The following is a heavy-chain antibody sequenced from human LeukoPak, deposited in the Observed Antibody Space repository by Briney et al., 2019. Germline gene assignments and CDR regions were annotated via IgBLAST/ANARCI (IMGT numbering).Heavy chain of an antibody. Sequence: SETLSLTCTASGGSISSSSYYWGWLRQPPGQGLEWIGSIYYSGRPYYNPSLKGRVTISVDTSKNQFSLKLSSVTAADTAVYYCARHYGPPYSSGWGGYFDYWGQGTLVTVSS. V-gene: IGHV4-39*01. CDR1: GGSISSSSYY. J-gene: IGHJ4*02. CDR3: ARHYGPPYSSGWGGYFDY. CDR2: IYYSGRP. D-gene: IGHD6-19*01.